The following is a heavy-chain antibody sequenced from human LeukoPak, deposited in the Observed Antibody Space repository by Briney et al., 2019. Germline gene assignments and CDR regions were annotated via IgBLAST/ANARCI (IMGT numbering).Heavy chain of an antibody. CDR2: ISGSGGST. Sequence: GGSLRLSCAASGFTFSDYYMSWIRQAPGKGLEWVSAISGSGGSTYYADSVKGRFTISRDNSKNTLYLQMNSLRAEDTAVYYCAKDPQAAGYSYGLNYFDYWGQGTLVTVSS. J-gene: IGHJ4*02. CDR3: AKDPQAAGYSYGLNYFDY. D-gene: IGHD5-18*01. V-gene: IGHV3-23*01. CDR1: GFTFSDYY.